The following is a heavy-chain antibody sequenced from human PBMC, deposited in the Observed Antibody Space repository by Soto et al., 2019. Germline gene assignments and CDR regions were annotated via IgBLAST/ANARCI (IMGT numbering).Heavy chain of an antibody. D-gene: IGHD3-22*01. CDR3: ARDEYYYDSSGYFDY. CDR2: IIPIFGTA. V-gene: IGHV1-69*06. CDR1: GGTFSSYA. J-gene: IGHJ4*02. Sequence: QVQLVQSGAEVKKPGSSVKVSCKASGGTFSSYAISWVRQAPGQGLEWMGGIIPIFGTANYAQKFQGRVTITADKSTSTAYRELSSLRSEDTAGYYWARDEYYYDSSGYFDYWGQGTLVTVSS.